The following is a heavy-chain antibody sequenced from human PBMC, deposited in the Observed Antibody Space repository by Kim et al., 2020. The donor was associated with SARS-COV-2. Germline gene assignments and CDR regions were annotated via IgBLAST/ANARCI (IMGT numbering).Heavy chain of an antibody. J-gene: IGHJ6*02. CDR1: GGTFSSYA. CDR3: ATSASYSNYDSLYYYGMDV. Sequence: SVKVSCKASGGTFSSYAISWVRQAPGQGLEWMGRIIPILGIANYAQKFQGRVTITADKSTSTAYMELSSLRSEDTAVYYCATSASYSNYDSLYYYGMDVWGQGTTVTVSS. CDR2: IIPILGIA. V-gene: IGHV1-69*04. D-gene: IGHD4-4*01.